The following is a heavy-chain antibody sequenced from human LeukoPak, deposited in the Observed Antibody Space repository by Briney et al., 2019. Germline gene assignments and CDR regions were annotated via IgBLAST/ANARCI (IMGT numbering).Heavy chain of an antibody. J-gene: IGHJ5*02. CDR2: FDPEDGET. Sequence: ASVKVSCKVSGSTLTELSMHWVRQAPGKGLEWMGGFDPEDGETFYAQDFQGRVIMTEDISTDTAYMELSSLRSRTRPCNCAAEHEKVDYRSTWFDPWGQGTLVTVSS. CDR1: GSTLTELS. V-gene: IGHV1-24*01. CDR3: AAEHEKVDYRSTWFDP. D-gene: IGHD4/OR15-4a*01.